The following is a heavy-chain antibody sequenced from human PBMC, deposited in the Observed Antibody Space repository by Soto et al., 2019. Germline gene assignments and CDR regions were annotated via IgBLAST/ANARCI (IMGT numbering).Heavy chain of an antibody. CDR3: VREGRGSFDF. V-gene: IGHV3-23*01. CDR1: GFIFTNYA. D-gene: IGHD5-12*01. Sequence: GGSLRLSCAASGFIFTNYAMNWVRQAPGKGLEWVSVIGGRGNSAYYADSVQGRFTISRDNSKNTLSLQMSSLTADGTAIYYCVREGRGSFDFWGRGTMVTVSS. CDR2: IGGRGNSA. J-gene: IGHJ3*01.